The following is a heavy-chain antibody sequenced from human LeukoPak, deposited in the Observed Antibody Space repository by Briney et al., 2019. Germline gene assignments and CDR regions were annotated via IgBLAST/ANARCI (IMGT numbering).Heavy chain of an antibody. CDR1: GFTFSNYR. CDR3: ARGGINTYYFYYLDV. V-gene: IGHV3-23*01. J-gene: IGHJ6*03. D-gene: IGHD1-14*01. CDR2: ISGSGGST. Sequence: GGSLRLSCAASGFTFSNYRMNWVRQAPGKGLEWVSAISGSGGSTYYADSVKGRFTISRDNSKNTLYLQMNSLRAEDTAVYYCARGGINTYYFYYLDVWGKGTTVTVSS.